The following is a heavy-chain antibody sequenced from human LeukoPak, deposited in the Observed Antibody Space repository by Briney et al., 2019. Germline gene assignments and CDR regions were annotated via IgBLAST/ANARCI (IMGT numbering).Heavy chain of an antibody. CDR2: INHSGST. V-gene: IGHV4-34*01. Sequence: PSETLSLTCAVYGGSFSGYYWSWIRQPPGKGLEWIGEINHSGSTNYNPSLKSRVTISVDTSKNQFSQKLSSVTAADTAVYYCASYLSYYYGSGSYPFDYWGQGTLVTVSS. CDR3: ASYLSYYYGSGSYPFDY. J-gene: IGHJ4*02. CDR1: GGSFSGYY. D-gene: IGHD3-10*01.